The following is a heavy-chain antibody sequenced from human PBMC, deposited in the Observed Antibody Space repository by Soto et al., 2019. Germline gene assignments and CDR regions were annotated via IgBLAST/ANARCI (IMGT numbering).Heavy chain of an antibody. D-gene: IGHD2-2*01. CDR2: INAGNGNT. V-gene: IGHV1-3*01. CDR1: GYTFTSYA. J-gene: IGHJ5*02. Sequence: ASVKVSCKASGYTFTSYAMHWVRQAPGQRLEWMGWINAGNGNTKYSQKFQGRVTMTTDTSTSTAYMELRSLRSDDTAVYYCARVPDIVVVPAEWFDPWGQGTLVTVSS. CDR3: ARVPDIVVVPAEWFDP.